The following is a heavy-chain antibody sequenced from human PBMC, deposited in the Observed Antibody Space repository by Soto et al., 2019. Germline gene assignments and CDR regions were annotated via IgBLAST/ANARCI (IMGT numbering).Heavy chain of an antibody. CDR1: GFTFSNYG. J-gene: IGHJ6*02. CDR2: IGNDGNNK. Sequence: QVQLVESGGGVVQPGRSLRLSCAASGFTFSNYGMHWVRQAPGKVLEWVAVIGNDGNNKYYADSVKGRFTISRDSSKNTVYLQRNGLRAEETAVYYCARDLQRIIPNKLRWGMDVWGQGTTVTVSS. V-gene: IGHV3-33*01. CDR3: ARDLQRIIPNKLRWGMDV. D-gene: IGHD2-15*01.